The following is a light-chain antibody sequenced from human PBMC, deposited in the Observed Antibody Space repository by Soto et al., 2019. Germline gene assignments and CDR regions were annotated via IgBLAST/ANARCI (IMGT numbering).Light chain of an antibody. Sequence: QSVLTQPASVSGSPGQSITISCTGTRGDIGGYNYVSWYQQHPGKAPKFIIHDVSDRPSGVSYRFSGSKSGNTASLTISGLQADDEADYYCSSYTSSSTVVFGGGTKLTVL. CDR1: RGDIGGYNY. V-gene: IGLV2-14*03. CDR2: DVS. J-gene: IGLJ2*01. CDR3: SSYTSSSTVV.